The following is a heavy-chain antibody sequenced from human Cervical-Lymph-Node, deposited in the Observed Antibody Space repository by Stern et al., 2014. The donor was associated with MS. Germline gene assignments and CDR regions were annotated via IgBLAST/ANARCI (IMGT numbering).Heavy chain of an antibody. J-gene: IGHJ4*02. D-gene: IGHD1-26*01. Sequence: VQLVESGGDLVKPGGSLRLSCAASGFNFSAYYMNWIRQAPGKGLDLLSSMSSNGSTIYYADSVKGRFIISRDNAKQSLYLQMNSLRAEDTAVYYCARGLPSFWGQGTLVTVSP. CDR3: ARGLPSF. CDR1: GFNFSAYY. V-gene: IGHV3-11*01. CDR2: MSSNGSTI.